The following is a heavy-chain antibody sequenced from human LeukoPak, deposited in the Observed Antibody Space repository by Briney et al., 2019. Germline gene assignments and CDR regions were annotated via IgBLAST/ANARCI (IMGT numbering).Heavy chain of an antibody. J-gene: IGHJ4*02. D-gene: IGHD2-21*02. CDR3: ARDHIVVVTATPSDGFDY. Sequence: GGSLRLSCAASGFTFSSYGMHWVRQAPGKGLEWVAVISYDGSNKYYADSVKGRFTISRDNSKNTLYLQMNSLRAEDTAVYYCARDHIVVVTATPSDGFDYWGQGTLVTVSS. CDR2: ISYDGSNK. V-gene: IGHV3-30*03. CDR1: GFTFSSYG.